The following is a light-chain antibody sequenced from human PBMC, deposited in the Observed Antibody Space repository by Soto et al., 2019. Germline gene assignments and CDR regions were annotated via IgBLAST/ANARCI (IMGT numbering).Light chain of an antibody. CDR2: GAS. J-gene: IGKJ4*01. CDR1: QSVSSY. V-gene: IGKV3-11*01. CDR3: LQRSNWLT. Sequence: EIVLTQSLATLSLSPGERATLSCRASQSVSSYLAWYQQKPGQAPRLLIYGASNRATGIPARFSGSGSGTDFTLTISSLEPEDSAVYYCLQRSNWLTFGGGTKVEIK.